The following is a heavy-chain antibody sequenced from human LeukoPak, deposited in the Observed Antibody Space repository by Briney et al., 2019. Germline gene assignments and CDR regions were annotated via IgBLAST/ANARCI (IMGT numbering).Heavy chain of an antibody. Sequence: ASVKVSCKASGYTFTSYGISWVRQAPGQGLEWMGWISAYNGNTNYAQKLQGRVTMTTDTSTSTAYMELRSLRSDDTAVYYCAXXXXYSSSWYEPLYYYYYGMDVWGQGTTVTVSS. CDR1: GYTFTSYG. V-gene: IGHV1-18*01. J-gene: IGHJ6*02. CDR3: AXXXXYSSSWYEPLYYYYYGMDV. D-gene: IGHD6-13*01. CDR2: ISAYNGNT.